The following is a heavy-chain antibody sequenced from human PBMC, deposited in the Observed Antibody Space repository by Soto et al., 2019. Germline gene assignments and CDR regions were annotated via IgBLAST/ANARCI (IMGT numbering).Heavy chain of an antibody. CDR3: AKDRLPFWSDWKPYGMGG. Sequence: QVQLVESGGGMVQPGRSLRLSCAASRFSFSNYAMHWVRQAPGKELEWVAVISHDGSRKYYADSVRGRLTISRDNSQNTLYLEMNSLSAEDTAVYYCAKDRLPFWSDWKPYGMGGWGQGTTVSVSS. CDR2: ISHDGSRK. D-gene: IGHD3-3*01. J-gene: IGHJ6*02. V-gene: IGHV3-30*04. CDR1: RFSFSNYA.